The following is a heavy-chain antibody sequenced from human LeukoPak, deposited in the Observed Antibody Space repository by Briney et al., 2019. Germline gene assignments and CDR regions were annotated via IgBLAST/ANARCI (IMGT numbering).Heavy chain of an antibody. V-gene: IGHV3-48*02. Sequence: GGSLRLSCAASGLTFRSYSMNWVRQAPGKGLEWLSYISGSSSTIFYADSVKGRFTISRDNAKNSLYLQMNSLRDEDTAVYYCATSRPPDIWGQGTMVTPSP. J-gene: IGHJ3*02. CDR2: ISGSSSTI. CDR3: ATSRPPDI. D-gene: IGHD2-2*01. CDR1: GLTFRSYS.